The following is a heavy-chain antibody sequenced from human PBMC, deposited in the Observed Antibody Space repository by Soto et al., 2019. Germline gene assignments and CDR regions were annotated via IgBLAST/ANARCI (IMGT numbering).Heavy chain of an antibody. CDR1: GGSFRGYY. V-gene: IGHV4-34*01. CDR3: AREYGISQYFIDY. D-gene: IGHD6-6*01. Sequence: SEPLSLTCAVYGGSFRGYYWSWIRKPPGKALEWMGEINHGGSTNYNLSLKSRVTVSVDTSKNQFSLNLSSVTAEDTAVYYCAREYGISQYFIDYWGQGALVTVSS. J-gene: IGHJ4*02. CDR2: INHGGST.